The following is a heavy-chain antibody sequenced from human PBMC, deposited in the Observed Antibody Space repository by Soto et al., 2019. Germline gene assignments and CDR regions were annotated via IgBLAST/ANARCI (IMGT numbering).Heavy chain of an antibody. CDR1: GFTFSSYA. V-gene: IGHV3-23*01. CDR2: ISGSGGSI. CDR3: AKDEDGSGSYYKGPYYP. J-gene: IGHJ5*02. D-gene: IGHD3-10*01. Sequence: PGGSLRLSCAASGFTFSSYAMSWVRQAPGKGLEWVSGISGSGGSIYYADSVKGRFTISRDNSKNTLHLQMNSLRADDTAVYYCAKDEDGSGSYYKGPYYPWGQGTLVTVSS.